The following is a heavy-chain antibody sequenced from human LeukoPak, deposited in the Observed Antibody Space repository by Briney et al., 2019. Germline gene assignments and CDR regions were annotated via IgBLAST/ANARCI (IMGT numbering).Heavy chain of an antibody. CDR3: ARGYSSGWYGFPFDY. CDR2: ISSNGGST. CDR1: GFTFSSYA. V-gene: IGHV3-64*01. D-gene: IGHD6-19*01. J-gene: IGHJ4*02. Sequence: GGSLRLSCAASGFTFSSYAMHWVRQAPGKGLEYVSAISSNGGSTYYANSVKGRFTISRDNSKNTLYLQMGSLRAEDMAVYYCARGYSSGWYGFPFDYWGQGTLVTVSS.